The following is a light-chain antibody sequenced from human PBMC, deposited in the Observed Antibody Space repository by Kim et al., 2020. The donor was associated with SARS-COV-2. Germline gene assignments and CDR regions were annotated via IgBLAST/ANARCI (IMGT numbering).Light chain of an antibody. CDR1: GLGDKY. J-gene: IGLJ1*01. Sequence: SYELTQPPSVSVSPGQTATITCSGYGLGDKYTYWYQQQPGQSPVLLIFQVYKRPSSIPERYSGSNSGNTATLTISGTQTMDEADYYCLAWDSSTYVFGTGTKVTVL. CDR2: QVY. V-gene: IGLV3-1*01. CDR3: LAWDSSTYV.